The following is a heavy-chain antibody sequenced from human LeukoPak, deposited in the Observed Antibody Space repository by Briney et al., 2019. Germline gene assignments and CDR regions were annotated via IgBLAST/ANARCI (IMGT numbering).Heavy chain of an antibody. Sequence: SEILSLTCAVYGGSFSGYYWSWIRQPPGKGLEWIGEINHSGSTNYNPSLKSRVTISVDTSKNQFSLKLSSVTAADTAVYYCARVALRSYYYMDVWGKGTTVTVSS. CDR3: ARVALRSYYYMDV. CDR2: INHSGST. CDR1: GGSFSGYY. V-gene: IGHV4-34*01. J-gene: IGHJ6*03. D-gene: IGHD4-17*01.